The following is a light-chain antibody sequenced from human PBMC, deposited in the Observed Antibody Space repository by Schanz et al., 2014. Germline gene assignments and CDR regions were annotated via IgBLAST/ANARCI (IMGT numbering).Light chain of an antibody. Sequence: QSALTQPPSASGSPGQSVTISCTGTSSDVGGDNFVSWYQQHPGKAPKLMIYEINKRPSGVPDRFSGSKSGNTASLTVSGLQAEDEADYYCCSYAGSSTWVFGGGTKLTVL. V-gene: IGLV2-8*01. J-gene: IGLJ3*02. CDR1: SSDVGGDNF. CDR3: CSYAGSSTWV. CDR2: EIN.